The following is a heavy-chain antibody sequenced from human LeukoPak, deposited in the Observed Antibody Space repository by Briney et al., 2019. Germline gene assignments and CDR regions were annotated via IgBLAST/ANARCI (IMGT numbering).Heavy chain of an antibody. J-gene: IGHJ6*03. CDR2: IKQDGSEK. V-gene: IGHV3-7*01. CDR3: ARFFGGIVGATAAYMDV. CDR1: GFTFSSYW. Sequence: AGGSLRLSCAASGFTFSSYWMSWVRQAPGKGLEWVANIKQDGSEKYYVDSVKGRFTISRDKAKNSLYLQMNSLRAEDTAVYYCARFFGGIVGATAAYMDVWGKGTTVTVSS. D-gene: IGHD1-26*01.